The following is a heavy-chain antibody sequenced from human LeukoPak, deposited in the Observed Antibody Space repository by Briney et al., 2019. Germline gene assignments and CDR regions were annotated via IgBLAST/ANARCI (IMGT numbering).Heavy chain of an antibody. CDR2: IFYSGST. Sequence: KPSETLSLTCSVSGGSVSSGNYYWSWIRQPPGRGLEWIAYIFYSGSTNYNPSLKSRVTMSVDTSKNQFSLKLSSVTAADTAFYYCTASYINGFPEIDYWGQGTLVTVSS. D-gene: IGHD6-19*01. CDR1: GGSVSSGNYY. V-gene: IGHV4-61*01. J-gene: IGHJ4*02. CDR3: TASYINGFPEIDY.